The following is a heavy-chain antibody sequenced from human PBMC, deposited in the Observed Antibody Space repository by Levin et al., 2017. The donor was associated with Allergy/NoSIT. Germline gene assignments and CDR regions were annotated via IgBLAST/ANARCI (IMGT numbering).Heavy chain of an antibody. CDR2: IYYSGST. D-gene: IGHD3-10*01. CDR3: ARRPMVRGVMNPPDY. J-gene: IGHJ4*02. V-gene: IGHV4-31*03. CDR1: GGSISSGGYY. Sequence: SETLSLTCTVSGGSISSGGYYWSWIRQHPGKGLEWIGYIYYSGSTYYNPSLKSRVTISVDTSKNQFSLKLSSVTAADTAVYYCARRPMVRGVMNPPDYWGQGTLVTVSS.